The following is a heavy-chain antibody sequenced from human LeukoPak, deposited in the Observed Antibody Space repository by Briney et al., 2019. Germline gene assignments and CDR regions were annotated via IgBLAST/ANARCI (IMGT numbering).Heavy chain of an antibody. CDR2: ISESGRD. Sequence: GGSLRLSCAVSGFTFNINTMSWLRQAPGKGLEWVSVISESGRDYYTDSVKGRFTISRDNSKNTLYLQMNSLRAEDTAVYYCAKGSELAGLRVAFDIWGQGTMVTVSS. CDR3: AKGSELAGLRVAFDI. CDR1: GFTFNINT. J-gene: IGHJ3*02. D-gene: IGHD4-17*01. V-gene: IGHV3-23*01.